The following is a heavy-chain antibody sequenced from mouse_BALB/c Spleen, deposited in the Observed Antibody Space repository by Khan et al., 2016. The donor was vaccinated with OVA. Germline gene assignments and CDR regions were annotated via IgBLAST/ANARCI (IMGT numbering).Heavy chain of an antibody. CDR2: ISYSGST. D-gene: IGHD1-1*01. Sequence: VQLQQAGPGLVKPSQSLSLTCTVTGYSITTNYAWDWIRQFPGNKLEWMGYISYSGSTSYNPSLKSRISITRDTSKNQFFLKLNSVTNDDTATYYCARKNYYGYAVDYWGQGTSVTVSS. CDR3: ARKNYYGYAVDY. V-gene: IGHV3-2*02. J-gene: IGHJ4*01. CDR1: GYSITTNYA.